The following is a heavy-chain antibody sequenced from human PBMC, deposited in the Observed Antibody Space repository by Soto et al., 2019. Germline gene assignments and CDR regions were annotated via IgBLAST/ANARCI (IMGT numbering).Heavy chain of an antibody. J-gene: IGHJ3*02. D-gene: IGHD3-3*01. CDR3: ARDRFYFPPIERRTSLLGIFDI. CDR1: GFTFSSYG. Sequence: PGGSLRLSCAASGFTFSSYGMHCVRQAPGKGLEWVAVIWYDGSNKYYADSVKGRFTISRDNSKNTLYLQMNSLRAEDTAVYYCARDRFYFPPIERRTSLLGIFDIWGQGTMVTVSS. V-gene: IGHV3-33*01. CDR2: IWYDGSNK.